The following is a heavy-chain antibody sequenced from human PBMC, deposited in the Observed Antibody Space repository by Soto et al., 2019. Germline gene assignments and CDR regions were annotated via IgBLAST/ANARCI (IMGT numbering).Heavy chain of an antibody. D-gene: IGHD6-19*01. Sequence: NPSETLSLTCTVSGGSISSGGYYWSWIRQHPGKGLEWIGYIYYSGSTYYNPSLKSRVTISVDTSKNQFSLKLSSVTAADTAVYYCARVAIAVAGNIDYWGQRTLVTVSS. CDR1: GGSISSGGYY. J-gene: IGHJ4*02. CDR2: IYYSGST. CDR3: ARVAIAVAGNIDY. V-gene: IGHV4-31*03.